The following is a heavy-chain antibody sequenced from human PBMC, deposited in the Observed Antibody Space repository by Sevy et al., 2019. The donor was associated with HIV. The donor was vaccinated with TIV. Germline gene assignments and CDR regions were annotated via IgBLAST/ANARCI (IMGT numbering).Heavy chain of an antibody. CDR3: STGPIIVLLVTDGMDV. Sequence: GGSLRLSCAASGFTFSYAWMSWVRQAPGKGLEWVGRIKARPDGGTTDYAAPVKGRFTISRDDSKNTLYLQMNSLKTEDTAVYYCSTGPIIVLLVTDGMDVWGQGTTVTVSS. V-gene: IGHV3-15*01. CDR1: GFTFSYAW. D-gene: IGHD2-8*01. CDR2: IKARPDGGTT. J-gene: IGHJ6*02.